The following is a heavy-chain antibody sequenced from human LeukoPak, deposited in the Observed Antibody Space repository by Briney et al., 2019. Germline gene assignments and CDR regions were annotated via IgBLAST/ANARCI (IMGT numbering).Heavy chain of an antibody. Sequence: GGSLRLSCAASGFTFSDYYMSWIRQAPGKGLEWVSYISSSGSTMYYADSVKGRFTISRDNAKNSLYLQMNSLRAEDTAVYYCARSQSAMVTTNWYFDLWGRGTLVTVSS. D-gene: IGHD4-17*01. J-gene: IGHJ2*01. CDR1: GFTFSDYY. CDR3: ARSQSAMVTTNWYFDL. CDR2: ISSSGSTM. V-gene: IGHV3-11*04.